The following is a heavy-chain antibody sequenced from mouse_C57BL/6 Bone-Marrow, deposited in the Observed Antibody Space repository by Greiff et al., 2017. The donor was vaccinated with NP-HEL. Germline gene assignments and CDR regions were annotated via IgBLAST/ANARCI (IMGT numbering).Heavy chain of an antibody. CDR2: IWSGGST. V-gene: IGHV2-2*01. D-gene: IGHD2-4*01. CDR3: ARGNDYDEGFAY. Sequence: VKVVESGPGLVQPSQSLSITCTVSGFSLTSYGVHWVRQSPGKGLEWLGVIWSGGSTDYNAAFISRLSISKDNSKSQVFFKMNSLQADDTAIYYCARGNDYDEGFAYWGQGTLVTVSA. J-gene: IGHJ3*01. CDR1: GFSLTSYG.